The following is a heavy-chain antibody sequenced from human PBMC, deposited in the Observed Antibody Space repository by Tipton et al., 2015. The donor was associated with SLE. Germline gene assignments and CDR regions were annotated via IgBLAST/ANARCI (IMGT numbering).Heavy chain of an antibody. CDR3: ATFRDMVQGVIGAFNI. Sequence: TLSLTCAVSGYFISSGSYWGWIRLPPGKGVEWIGGIYHSGGNKYNPSLKSRVTISIDTSKNQFSLKVSSVTAADTAVYYCATFRDMVQGVIGAFNIWGQGTMVTVSS. CDR2: IYHSGGN. J-gene: IGHJ3*02. CDR1: GYFISSGSY. D-gene: IGHD3-10*01. V-gene: IGHV4-38-2*01.